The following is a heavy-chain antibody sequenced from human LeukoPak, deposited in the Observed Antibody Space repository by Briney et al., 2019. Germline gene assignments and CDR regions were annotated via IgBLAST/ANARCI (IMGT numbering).Heavy chain of an antibody. CDR3: ASWQRFLEVHY. CDR1: GFTFNTYT. Sequence: PGGSLRLSCAASGFTFNTYTMNWIRQPPGKGLEWIGNGYYSGMTHYSPSLKSRATISVDTSKNQFSLNLNSVTAADTAVYYCASWQRFLEVHYWGQGILVTVSA. CDR2: GYYSGMT. D-gene: IGHD3-3*01. J-gene: IGHJ4*02. V-gene: IGHV4-59*04.